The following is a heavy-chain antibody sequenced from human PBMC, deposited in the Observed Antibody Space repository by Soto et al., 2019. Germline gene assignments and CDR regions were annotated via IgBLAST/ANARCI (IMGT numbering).Heavy chain of an antibody. J-gene: IGHJ6*02. CDR1: GGTFSSYA. Sequence: SVKVSCKASGGTFSSYAISWVRQAPGQGXEWMGGIIPIFGTANYAQKFQGRVTITADESTSTAYMELSSLRSEDTAVYYCARAVVVPAASYYYYGMDVWGQGPTVTVSS. CDR2: IIPIFGTA. D-gene: IGHD2-2*01. CDR3: ARAVVVPAASYYYYGMDV. V-gene: IGHV1-69*13.